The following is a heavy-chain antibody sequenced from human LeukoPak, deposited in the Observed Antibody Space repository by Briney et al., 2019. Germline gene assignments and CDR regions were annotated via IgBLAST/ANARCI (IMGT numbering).Heavy chain of an antibody. Sequence: GGSLRLSCAASGFTFSGYEMNWVRQAPGKGLEWVSYISSSGSTIYYADSVKGRFTISRDNAKNSLYLQMNSLRAEDTAVYYCARVSSSSSWYSTTTEYYFDYWGQGTLVTVSS. D-gene: IGHD6-13*01. V-gene: IGHV3-48*03. CDR2: ISSSGSTI. J-gene: IGHJ4*02. CDR1: GFTFSGYE. CDR3: ARVSSSSSWYSTTTEYYFDY.